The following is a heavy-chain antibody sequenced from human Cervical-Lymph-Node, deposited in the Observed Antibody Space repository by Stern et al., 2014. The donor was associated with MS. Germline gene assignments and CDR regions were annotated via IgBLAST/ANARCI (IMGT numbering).Heavy chain of an antibody. V-gene: IGHV3-21*01. D-gene: IGHD4-23*01. J-gene: IGHJ4*02. CDR3: ARGRGGNYRYYFDY. Sequence: EVQLVESGGCLVKPGGSLRLSCAASVFTFSSYSMNWVRQAPGKGLEWVASISSGGSYIYYADSLKGRFTISRDNAKNSLYLQMNSLRAEDTAVYYCARGRGGNYRYYFDYWGQGTLVTVSS. CDR2: ISSGGSYI. CDR1: VFTFSSYS.